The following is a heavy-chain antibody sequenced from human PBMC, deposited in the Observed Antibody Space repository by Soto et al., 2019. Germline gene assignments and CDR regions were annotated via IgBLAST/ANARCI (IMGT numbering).Heavy chain of an antibody. CDR1: GGSVTLTSYS. D-gene: IGHD3-22*01. J-gene: IGHJ6*02. V-gene: IGHV4-39*01. Sequence: PSETLSLPCSVSGGSVTLTSYSWGWSRQPPGKGLEWIGNVYYIGSINYNPSLKSRVTISVDTTKHQFSRSLKSVTAADTAVYYCASDYSGYSADPEYYGVEVWGQGTTVTVSS. CDR3: ASDYSGYSADPEYYGVEV. CDR2: VYYIGSI.